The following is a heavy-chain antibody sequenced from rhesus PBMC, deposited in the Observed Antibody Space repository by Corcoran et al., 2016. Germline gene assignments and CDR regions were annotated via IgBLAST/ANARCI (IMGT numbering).Heavy chain of an antibody. CDR1: GGSISGYYY. J-gene: IGHJ3*01. CDR3: ARGKRWLENHDAFDF. Sequence: QVQLQESGPGVVKPSETLSLTCAVSGGSISGYYYWSWIRQPPGKGLEWIGYIYGNSASTNYNPSLKNRVTISKYTSKNQFSLKLSSVTAADTAVYYCARGKRWLENHDAFDFWGQGLRVTVSS. D-gene: IGHD6-37*01. CDR2: IYGNSAST. V-gene: IGHV4-143*01.